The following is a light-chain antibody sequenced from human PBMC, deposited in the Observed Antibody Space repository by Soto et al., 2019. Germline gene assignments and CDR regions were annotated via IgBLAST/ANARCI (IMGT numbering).Light chain of an antibody. CDR2: WAS. J-gene: IGKJ3*01. V-gene: IGKV4-1*01. CDR3: QQYLATPFT. CDR1: RGVLSSSNNKNY. Sequence: DIVMTQSPDSLAVSLGERATINCKSSRGVLSSSNNKNYLAWYQQKPGHPPKLLIYWASTRESRVPDRFSGSGSGTDFTISISSLQADDVAVYYCQQYLATPFTFGPGTKVDIK.